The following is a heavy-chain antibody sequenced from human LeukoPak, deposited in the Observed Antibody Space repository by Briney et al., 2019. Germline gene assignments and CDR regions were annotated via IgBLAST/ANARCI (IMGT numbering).Heavy chain of an antibody. CDR1: GFTISSYS. CDR2: ISSSSSTI. D-gene: IGHD7-27*01. CDR3: ARDLGELGIGF. J-gene: IGHJ4*02. V-gene: IGHV3-48*01. Sequence: PGGSLRLSCAASGFTISSYSMNWVRQAPGKGLEWVSYISSSSSTIYYADSVKGRFTISGDNAKNSLYLQMNSLRAEDTAVYYCARDLGELGIGFGGQGTLVTVSS.